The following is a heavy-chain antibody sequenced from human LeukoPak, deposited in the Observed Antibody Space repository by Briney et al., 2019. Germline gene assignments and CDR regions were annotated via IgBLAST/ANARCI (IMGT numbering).Heavy chain of an antibody. CDR3: ARDDSGAFDI. Sequence: GGSLRLSCAASGFTFSSYSMNWVRQAPGKGLEWVSSISSSSSYIYYADSVKGRFTISRDNAKNSLYLQMNSLRAKDTAVYYCARDDSGAFDIWGQGTMVTVSS. CDR2: ISSSSSYI. J-gene: IGHJ3*02. CDR1: GFTFSSYS. V-gene: IGHV3-21*01. D-gene: IGHD1-26*01.